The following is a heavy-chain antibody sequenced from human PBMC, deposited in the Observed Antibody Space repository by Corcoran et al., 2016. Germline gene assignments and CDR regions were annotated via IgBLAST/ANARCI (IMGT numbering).Heavy chain of an antibody. V-gene: IGHV1-46*01. Sequence: QVQLVQSGAEVKKPGASVKVSCKASGYTFTSYYMHWVRQAPGQGLEWMGIINPSGGSTSYAQKFQGRVTMTRDTSTSTVYMELSSLRSEDTAVYYCARDRPWGLLWSGIDYWGQGTLVTVSS. J-gene: IGHJ4*02. CDR1: GYTFTSYY. CDR2: INPSGGST. CDR3: ARDRPWGLLWSGIDY. D-gene: IGHD3-10*01.